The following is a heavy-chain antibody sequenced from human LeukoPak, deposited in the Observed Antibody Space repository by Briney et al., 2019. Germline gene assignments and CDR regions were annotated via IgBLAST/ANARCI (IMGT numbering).Heavy chain of an antibody. V-gene: IGHV4-39*01. CDR3: ARSSSVVRGDYFDY. CDR1: GGSISSSSYY. CDR2: IYYSGST. J-gene: IGHJ4*02. D-gene: IGHD4-23*01. Sequence: PSETLSLTCTVSGGSISSSSYYWGWIRQPPGKGLEWIGSIYYSGSTYYNSSLKSRVTISVDTSKNQFSLKLSSVTAADTAVYYCARSSSVVRGDYFDYWGQGTLVTVSS.